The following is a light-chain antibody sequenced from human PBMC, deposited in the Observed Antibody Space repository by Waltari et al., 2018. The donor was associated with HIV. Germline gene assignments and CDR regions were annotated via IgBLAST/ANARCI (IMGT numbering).Light chain of an antibody. Sequence: IQMTQSPSSLSASVGDSVTTTCRASQSIGVYLNWYRQKQGKAPELLIYAASNLQSGLPSRFSGSGSGTDFTLTISSLQPEDFATYYCQQSFNIPLIFGPGTKVDI. J-gene: IGKJ3*01. CDR2: AAS. V-gene: IGKV1-39*01. CDR3: QQSFNIPLI. CDR1: QSIGVY.